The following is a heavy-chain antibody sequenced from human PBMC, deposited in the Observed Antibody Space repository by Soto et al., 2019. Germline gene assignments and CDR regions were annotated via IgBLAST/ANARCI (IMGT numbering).Heavy chain of an antibody. J-gene: IGHJ4*02. CDR2: ISGSGGST. D-gene: IGHD2-2*01. V-gene: IGHV3-23*01. CDR1: GFTFSSYA. Sequence: PGGSLRLSCAASGFTFSSYAMSWVRQAPGKGLEWVSAISGSGGSTYYADSVKGRFTISRDNSKNTLYLQMNSLRAEDTAVDYWAKDLTAVVGPLGMDYWGQGTLVTVSS. CDR3: AKDLTAVVGPLGMDY.